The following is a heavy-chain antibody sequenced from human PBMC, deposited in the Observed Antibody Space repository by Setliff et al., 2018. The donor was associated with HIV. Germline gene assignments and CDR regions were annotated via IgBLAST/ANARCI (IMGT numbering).Heavy chain of an antibody. D-gene: IGHD1-26*01. J-gene: IGHJ6*02. CDR2: IYTSGNT. V-gene: IGHV4-4*07. CDR1: GGSISSHY. Sequence: PPETLSLTCTVSGGSISSHYWSWIRQPAGKGLEWIGRIYTSGNTNYNPSLKSRVTMSVDTSKNQFSLKLSSVTAADTAVYYCARDSELGLNYHYGMDVWGQGTTVTVSS. CDR3: ARDSELGLNYHYGMDV.